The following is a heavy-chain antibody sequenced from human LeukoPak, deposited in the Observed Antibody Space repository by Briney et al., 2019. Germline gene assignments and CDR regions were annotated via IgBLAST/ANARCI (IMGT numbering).Heavy chain of an antibody. CDR3: ARDNYDSSTPYYFDY. CDR2: INWNGGST. V-gene: IGHV3-20*04. J-gene: IGHJ4*02. Sequence: QTGGSLRLSCAASGFTFTNYWMSWVRHAPGKGLEWVSGINWNGGSTGYADSVKGRFTISRDNAKNSLYLLMNSLRAEDTAVYYCARDNYDSSTPYYFDYWGQGTLVTVSS. CDR1: GFTFTNYW. D-gene: IGHD3-22*01.